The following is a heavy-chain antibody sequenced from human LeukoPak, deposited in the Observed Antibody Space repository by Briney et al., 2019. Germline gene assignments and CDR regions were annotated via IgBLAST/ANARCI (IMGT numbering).Heavy chain of an antibody. D-gene: IGHD3-10*01. CDR3: AKDLALWFGELRVALDY. CDR1: GFTFSSYG. CDR2: ISGSGGST. Sequence: GGSLRLSCAASGFTFSSYGMHWVRQAPGKGLEWVSAISGSGGSTYYADSVKGRFTISRDNSKNTLYLQMNSLRAEDTAVYYCAKDLALWFGELRVALDYWGQGTLVTVSS. V-gene: IGHV3-23*01. J-gene: IGHJ4*02.